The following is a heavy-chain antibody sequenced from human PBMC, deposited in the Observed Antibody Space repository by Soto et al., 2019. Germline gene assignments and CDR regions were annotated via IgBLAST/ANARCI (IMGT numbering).Heavy chain of an antibody. CDR3: ARGGVYCSGGSCYSVVDY. V-gene: IGHV3-30-3*01. CDR2: ISYDGSNK. CDR1: GFTFSSYA. Sequence: QVQLVESGGGVVQPGRSLRLSCAASGFTFSSYAMHWVRQAPGKGLEWVAVISYDGSNKYYADSVKGRFTISRDNSKNTLYLQMNSLRAEDTAVYYCARGGVYCSGGSCYSVVDYWGQGTLVTVSS. D-gene: IGHD2-15*01. J-gene: IGHJ4*02.